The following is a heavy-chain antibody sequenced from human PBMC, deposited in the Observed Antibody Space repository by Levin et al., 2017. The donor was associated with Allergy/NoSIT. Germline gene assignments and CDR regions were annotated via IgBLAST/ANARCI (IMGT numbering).Heavy chain of an antibody. CDR2: ISYDGSNK. D-gene: IGHD6-13*01. CDR1: GFTFSSYG. J-gene: IGHJ6*02. V-gene: IGHV3-30*18. CDR3: AKDQGSSIWANYYYYGMDV. Sequence: PGGSLRLSCAASGFTFSSYGMHWVRQAPGKGLEWVAVISYDGSNKYYADSVKGRFTISRDNSKNTLYLQMNSLRAEDTAVYYCAKDQGSSIWANYYYYGMDVWGQGTTVTVSS.